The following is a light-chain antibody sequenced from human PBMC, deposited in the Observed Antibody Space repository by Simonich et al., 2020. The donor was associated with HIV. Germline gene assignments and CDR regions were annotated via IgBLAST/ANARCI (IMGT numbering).Light chain of an antibody. CDR1: QSISTW. J-gene: IGKJ4*01. CDR3: QQYYSNLVT. Sequence: DIQMTQPPSTMSASVGDRVTITCRASQSISTWLAWYKQKPGKTPRRLIYEASSLQSVVPSRFSGSGSGTDYTLTISSLQPEDFATYYCQQYYSNLVTFGGGTKVEIK. CDR2: EAS. V-gene: IGKV1-5*03.